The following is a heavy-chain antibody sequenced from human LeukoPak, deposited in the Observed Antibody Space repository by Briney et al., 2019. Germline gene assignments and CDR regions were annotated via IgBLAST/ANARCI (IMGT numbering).Heavy chain of an antibody. CDR2: INTNTGDP. V-gene: IGHV7-4-1*02. CDR1: GYSFSHYA. J-gene: IGHJ4*02. D-gene: IGHD3-10*01. CDR3: AREVPYNDGDPQEWFYFFDS. Sequence: GASVKVSCKASGYSFSHYAVSWLRRAPGLGLQWMGWINTNTGDPTYAQGFTGRFVFSLDTSVSTAYLQISSLKAEDTAVYFCAREVPYNDGDPQEWFYFFDSWGQGTPVTVSS.